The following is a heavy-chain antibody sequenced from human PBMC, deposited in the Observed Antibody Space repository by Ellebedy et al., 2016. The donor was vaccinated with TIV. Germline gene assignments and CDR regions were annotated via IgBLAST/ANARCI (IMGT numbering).Heavy chain of an antibody. CDR3: ARDPEGAMVILDY. J-gene: IGHJ4*02. CDR1: GYTFTNYY. CDR2: INPSGGRT. Sequence: ASVKVSXKASGYTFTNYYMHWVRQAPGQGLEWMGMINPSGGRTTYAQNFQGRVTTTRDTSTSTVYMELSSLRPEDTAVYYCARDPEGAMVILDYWGQGTLVTVSS. V-gene: IGHV1-46*01. D-gene: IGHD5-18*01.